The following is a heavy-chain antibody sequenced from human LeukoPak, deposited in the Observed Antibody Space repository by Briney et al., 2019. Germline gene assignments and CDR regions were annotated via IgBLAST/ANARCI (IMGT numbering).Heavy chain of an antibody. D-gene: IGHD1-26*01. J-gene: IGHJ4*02. CDR2: IYYSGST. V-gene: IGHV4-39*01. Sequence: SETLSLTCTVSGGSISSSSYYWGWIRQPPGKGLEWIGSIYYSGSTCYNPSLKSRVTISVDTSKNQFSLKLSSVTAADTAVYYCARHRGSYPFDYWGQGTLVTVSS. CDR1: GGSISSSSYY. CDR3: ARHRGSYPFDY.